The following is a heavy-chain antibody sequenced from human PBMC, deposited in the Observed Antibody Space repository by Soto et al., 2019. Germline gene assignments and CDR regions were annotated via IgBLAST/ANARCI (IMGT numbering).Heavy chain of an antibody. J-gene: IGHJ4*02. Sequence: LRLSCAASGFTFSSYAMHWVRQAPGKGLEWVAVISYDGSNKYYADSVKGRFTISRDNSKNTLYLQMNSLRAEDTAVYYCARDPHIVVVAATYFDYWGQGTLVTVSS. CDR1: GFTFSSYA. CDR3: ARDPHIVVVAATYFDY. V-gene: IGHV3-30-3*01. CDR2: ISYDGSNK. D-gene: IGHD2-15*01.